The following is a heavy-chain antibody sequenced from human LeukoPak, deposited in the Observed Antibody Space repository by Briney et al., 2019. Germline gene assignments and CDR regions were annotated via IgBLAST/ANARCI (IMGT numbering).Heavy chain of an antibody. CDR1: GGSFCGYY. V-gene: IGHV4-34*12. J-gene: IGHJ3*02. CDR2: IIQTGST. Sequence: SETLSLTCAVYGGSFCGYYWSWIRQPPGQGLEWIGEIIQTGSTNYSPSLRSRVTISLDTSKSQFSLKLSSVSAADTSTYYCARVGLGRDKGDFDIWGQGTMVTVSS. CDR3: ARVGLGRDKGDFDI. D-gene: IGHD3/OR15-3a*01.